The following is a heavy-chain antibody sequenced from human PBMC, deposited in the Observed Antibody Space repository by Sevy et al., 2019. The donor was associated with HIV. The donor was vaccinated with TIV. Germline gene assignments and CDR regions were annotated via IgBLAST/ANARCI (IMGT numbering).Heavy chain of an antibody. J-gene: IGHJ6*02. CDR2: IYYSGST. Sequence: TLSLTCTVSGGSISSGGYYWSWIRQHPGKGLEWIGYIYYSGSTYYNPSLKSRVTISVDTSKNQFSLKLSSVTAADTAVYYCARDHGSSSSIGNYYYGMDVWGQGTTVTVSS. CDR1: GGSISSGGYY. CDR3: ARDHGSSSSIGNYYYGMDV. D-gene: IGHD6-6*01. V-gene: IGHV4-31*03.